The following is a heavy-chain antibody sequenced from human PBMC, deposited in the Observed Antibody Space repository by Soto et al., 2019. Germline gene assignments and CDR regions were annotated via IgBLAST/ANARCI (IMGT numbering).Heavy chain of an antibody. CDR1: GFTFSSYA. CDR3: ARGSLEWLLPGGY. V-gene: IGHV3-30-3*01. CDR2: ISYDGSNK. J-gene: IGHJ4*02. Sequence: QVQLVESGGGVVQPGRSLRLSCAASGFTFSSYAMHWVRQAPGKGLEWVAVISYDGSNKYYADSVKGRFTISRDNSKNTLYLQMNSLRAEDTAVYYCARGSLEWLLPGGYWGQGTLVTVSS. D-gene: IGHD3-3*01.